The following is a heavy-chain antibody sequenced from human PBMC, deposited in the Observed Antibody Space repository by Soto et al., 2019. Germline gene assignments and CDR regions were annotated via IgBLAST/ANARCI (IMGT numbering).Heavy chain of an antibody. J-gene: IGHJ3*02. D-gene: IGHD3-22*01. CDR2: IWSDETNK. CDR3: AREWITMIKGFDI. CDR1: GFLFSTYG. Sequence: QVHLVESGGAVVQPGRSLRLSCAASGFLFSTYGMHWVRQAPGKGLEWVALIWSDETNKNYADSVKGRFTISRDNSKNTLYLQMNSLRAEDTAVYYCAREWITMIKGFDIWGQGTVVTVSS. V-gene: IGHV3-33*01.